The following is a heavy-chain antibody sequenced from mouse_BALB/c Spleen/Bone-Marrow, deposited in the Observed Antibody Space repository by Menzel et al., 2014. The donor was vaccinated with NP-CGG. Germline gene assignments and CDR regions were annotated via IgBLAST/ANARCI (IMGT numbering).Heavy chain of an antibody. J-gene: IGHJ2*01. V-gene: IGHV5-17*02. CDR3: ARAAITTVVAGY. CDR1: GFTFSSFG. Sequence: EVQLVESGGGLVRPGGSRKLSCAASGFTFSSFGMHWVRQAPEKGLEWVAYISSGSSNIYYADTVKGRFTISRDNPKNTLFLQMTSLRSEDTAMYYCARAAITTVVAGYWGQGTTLTVSS. D-gene: IGHD1-1*01. CDR2: ISSGSSNI.